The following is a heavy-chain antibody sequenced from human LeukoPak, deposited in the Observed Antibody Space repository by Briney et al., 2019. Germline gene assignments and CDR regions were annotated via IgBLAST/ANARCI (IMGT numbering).Heavy chain of an antibody. Sequence: PSETLSLTCTVSGGSISSSSYYWGWIRQPPGKGLEWIGSIYYSGSTYYNPSLKSRVTISVDTSKNQFSLKLSSVTAADTAVYYCARLHTAMVYYFDYWGQGTLVTVSS. J-gene: IGHJ4*02. CDR3: ARLHTAMVYYFDY. D-gene: IGHD5-18*01. CDR1: GGSISSSSYY. V-gene: IGHV4-39*07. CDR2: IYYSGST.